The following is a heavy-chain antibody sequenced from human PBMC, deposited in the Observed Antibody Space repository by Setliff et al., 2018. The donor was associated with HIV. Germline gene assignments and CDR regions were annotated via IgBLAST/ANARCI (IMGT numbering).Heavy chain of an antibody. D-gene: IGHD3-16*02. CDR3: ARGSDYIWGNYRFPFDY. Sequence: SETLSLTCTVSGGSISSGSYYWNWIRQPAGKGLEWTGRIYTSGSTYYNPSLQSRVTMSVDTSKNQFSLKLTSVTAADTAVYYCARGSDYIWGNYRFPFDYWGQGTLVTVSS. J-gene: IGHJ4*02. CDR1: GGSISSGSYY. CDR2: IYTSGST. V-gene: IGHV4-61*02.